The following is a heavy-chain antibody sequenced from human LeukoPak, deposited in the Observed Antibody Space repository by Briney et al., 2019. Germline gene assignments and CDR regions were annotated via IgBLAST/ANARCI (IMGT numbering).Heavy chain of an antibody. Sequence: SETLSLTCTVSGGSINNYYWSWVRQPPGKGLEWIGYIYYIGGTNYNPSLKSRVTISVDTSKNQFSLKLSSVTAADTAVYYCARGVHGDYRWYFDLWGRGTLVTVSS. CDR2: IYYIGGT. J-gene: IGHJ2*01. D-gene: IGHD4-17*01. V-gene: IGHV4-59*01. CDR1: GGSINNYY. CDR3: ARGVHGDYRWYFDL.